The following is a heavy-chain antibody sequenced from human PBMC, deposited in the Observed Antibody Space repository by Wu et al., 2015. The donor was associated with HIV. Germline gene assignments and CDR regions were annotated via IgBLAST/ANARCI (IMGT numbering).Heavy chain of an antibody. Sequence: QVQVVQSGAEVKKPGASVQVSCETSTYTFSNYGINWVRQAPGQGLEWMGWINPNSGGSKSPQKFHGRVTMTRDTSVSTVYLELTRLKFDDTAIYYCTKDYGIVGSTLPEYFQHWGQGTQVTVSS. J-gene: IGHJ1*01. CDR3: TKDYGIVGSTLPEYFQH. D-gene: IGHD1-26*01. CDR2: INPNSGGS. CDR1: TYTFSNYG. V-gene: IGHV1-2*02.